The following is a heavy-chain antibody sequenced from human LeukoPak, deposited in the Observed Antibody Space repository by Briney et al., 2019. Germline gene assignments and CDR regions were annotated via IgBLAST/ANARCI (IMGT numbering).Heavy chain of an antibody. J-gene: IGHJ6*02. CDR1: GGTFSSYA. Sequence: SVKVSCKASGGTFSSYAISWVRQAPGQGLEWMGGIIPIFGTANYAQKFQGRVTITADESTSTAYMELSSLRSDDTAVYYCAREVTHHVYYGMDVWGQGTTVTVSS. CDR3: AREVTHHVYYGMDV. D-gene: IGHD4-23*01. V-gene: IGHV1-69*13. CDR2: IIPIFGTA.